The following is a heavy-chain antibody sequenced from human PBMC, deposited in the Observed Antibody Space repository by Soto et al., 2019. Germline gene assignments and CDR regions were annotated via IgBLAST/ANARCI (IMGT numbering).Heavy chain of an antibody. D-gene: IGHD3-3*01. J-gene: IGHJ6*02. CDR2: ISGSGGST. CDR1: GFTFSSYA. V-gene: IGHV3-23*01. Sequence: GSLRLSCAASGFTFSSYAMSWVRQAPGKGLEWVSAISGSGGSTYYADSVKGRFTISRDNSKNTLYLQMNSLRAEDTAVYYCAKDTADMYYDFWTGYYPAYYAMDVWGQGTTVTSP. CDR3: AKDTADMYYDFWTGYYPAYYAMDV.